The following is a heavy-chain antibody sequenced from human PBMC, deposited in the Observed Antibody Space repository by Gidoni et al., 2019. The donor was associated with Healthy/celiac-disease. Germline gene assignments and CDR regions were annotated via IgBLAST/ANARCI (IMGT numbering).Heavy chain of an antibody. J-gene: IGHJ4*02. CDR1: GLSLSICD. CDR2: ISSNGSST. Sequence: EVQLVESGGGLVQPGGSVRLSCSASGLSLSICDMHWVRQAPGKGLEDVSSISSNGSSTYYADSVKGRFTISRDNSKNTLYLQMSSLRAEDTAVYYCVKVNPIWFGGWQGEFDYWGQGTLVTVSS. CDR3: VKVNPIWFGGWQGEFDY. D-gene: IGHD3-10*01. V-gene: IGHV3-64D*06.